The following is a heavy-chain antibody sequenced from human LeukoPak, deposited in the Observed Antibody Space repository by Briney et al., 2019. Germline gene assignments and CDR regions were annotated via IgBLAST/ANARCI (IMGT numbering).Heavy chain of an antibody. CDR3: SRGVGATDS. J-gene: IGHJ4*02. D-gene: IGHD1-26*01. V-gene: IGHV3-48*01. CDR1: GFTFSSYN. Sequence: PGGSLRLSCAASGFTFSSYNMNWVRQAPGKGLEWVSYISSSSSTIYYADSVKGRFTISRDNAKNSLYLQMNSLRAEDTAVYYCSRGVGATDSWGQGTLVTVSS. CDR2: ISSSSSTI.